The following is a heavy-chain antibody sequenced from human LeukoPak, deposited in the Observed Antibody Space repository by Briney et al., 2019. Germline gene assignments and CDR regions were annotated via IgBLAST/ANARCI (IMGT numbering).Heavy chain of an antibody. V-gene: IGHV4-39*07. CDR1: GDSISRSTYY. Sequence: SETLSLTCTVSGDSISRSTYYWAWIRQPPGKGLEWIGSVYYGRSPYFNPSLKSRVTISVDTSKNQFSLKLSSVTAADTAVYYCARADSSHPTYYFDYWGQGTLVTVSS. CDR3: ARADSSHPTYYFDY. J-gene: IGHJ4*02. D-gene: IGHD3-22*01. CDR2: VYYGRSP.